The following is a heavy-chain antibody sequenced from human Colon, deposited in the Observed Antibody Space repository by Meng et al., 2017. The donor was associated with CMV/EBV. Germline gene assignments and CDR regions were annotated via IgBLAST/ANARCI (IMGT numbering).Heavy chain of an antibody. J-gene: IGHJ4*02. D-gene: IGHD2/OR15-2a*01. CDR3: ATLPHPGLILAAFDF. CDR1: GYTFTGDD. V-gene: IGHV1-2*02. CDR2: SGGT. Sequence: AAVKVSCTASGYTFTGDDIHWVRQAPGQGLEWMGNSGGTNYAQKFQGRLTMTRDISNSTVYMELSRLRSDDTAVYYCATLPHPGLILAAFDFWGQGTLVTVSS.